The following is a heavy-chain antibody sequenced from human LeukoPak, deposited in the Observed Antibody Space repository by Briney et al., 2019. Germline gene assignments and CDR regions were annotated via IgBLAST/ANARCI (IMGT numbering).Heavy chain of an antibody. Sequence: GGSLRLSCAASGFTFSSYSMNWVRQAPGKGLEWVSSISSSSSYVYYADSVKGRFTISRDNAKNSLYLQMNSLRAEDTAVYYCARHVSGNIDYWGQGTLVTVSS. CDR3: ARHVSGNIDY. D-gene: IGHD3-16*01. J-gene: IGHJ4*02. CDR1: GFTFSSYS. CDR2: ISSSSSYV. V-gene: IGHV3-21*01.